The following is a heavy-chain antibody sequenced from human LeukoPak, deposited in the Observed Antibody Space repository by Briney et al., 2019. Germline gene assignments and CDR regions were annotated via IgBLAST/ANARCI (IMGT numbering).Heavy chain of an antibody. V-gene: IGHV4-31*03. Sequence: PSETLSLTCTVSGGSISSGGYYWSWLRQHPGKGLEWIGYIYYSGSTYYSPSLKSRVTISVDTSKNQFSLKLSSVTAADTAVYYCARDNGEVNPWGQGTLVTVSS. CDR1: GGSISSGGYY. D-gene: IGHD3-16*01. CDR3: ARDNGEVNP. J-gene: IGHJ5*02. CDR2: IYYSGST.